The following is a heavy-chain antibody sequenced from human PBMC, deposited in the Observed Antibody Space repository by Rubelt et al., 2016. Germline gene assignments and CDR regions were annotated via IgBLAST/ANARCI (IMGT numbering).Heavy chain of an antibody. D-gene: IGHD1-26*01. V-gene: IGHV3-48*04. J-gene: IGHJ3*02. Sequence: EVQLVESGGDLVEPGGSLKLSCAASGFPFIDAWMSWVRQAPGQGLEWVSYITRDSTSIYYADSVKGRFTISRDNAKNSLYLQRNSLRAEETAVYYCARPNSGRYYTGAFDIWGQGIMVTVSS. CDR1: GFPFIDAW. CDR2: ITRDSTSI. CDR3: ARPNSGRYYTGAFDI.